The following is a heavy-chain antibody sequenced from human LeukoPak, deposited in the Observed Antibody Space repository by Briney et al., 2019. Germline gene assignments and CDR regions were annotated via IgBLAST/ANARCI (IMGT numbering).Heavy chain of an antibody. D-gene: IGHD3-3*01. CDR2: IYTSGST. Sequence: KSSETLSLTCTVSGGSISSYYWSWIRQPAGKGLEWIGRIYTSGSTNYNPSLKSRVTMSVDTSKNQFSLKLSSVTAADTAVYYCARGKDVLRFLEWLEVGGYWGQGTLVTVSS. CDR3: ARGKDVLRFLEWLEVGGY. V-gene: IGHV4-4*07. J-gene: IGHJ4*02. CDR1: GGSISSYY.